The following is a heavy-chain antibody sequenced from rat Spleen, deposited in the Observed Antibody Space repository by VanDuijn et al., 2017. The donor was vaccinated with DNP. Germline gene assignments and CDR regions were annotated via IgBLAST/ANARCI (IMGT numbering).Heavy chain of an antibody. CDR3: ARAPGSEFAY. V-gene: IGHV2-30*01. CDR2: IWTGGST. J-gene: IGHJ3*01. CDR1: GFSLTSYN. Sequence: QVQLKESGPGLVQPSQTLSLACTVSGFSLTSYNVHWVRQPTGKGLEWMGIIWTGGSTDYNSALKSRLSISRDTSKSQVFLKMNSLQTEDTATYYCARAPGSEFAYWGQGTLVTVSS. D-gene: IGHD5-1*01.